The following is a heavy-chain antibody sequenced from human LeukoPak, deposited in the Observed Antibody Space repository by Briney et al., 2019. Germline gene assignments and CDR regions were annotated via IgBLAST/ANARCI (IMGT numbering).Heavy chain of an antibody. CDR3: ARDSGGKDHWFEP. D-gene: IGHD3-16*01. V-gene: IGHV3-21*01. Sequence: GGSLRLSCAASGFTFSSYSMNWVRQAPGKGLEWVSSISSSSSYIYYADSVKGRFTISRDNAKNSLYLQMNSLRAEDTAVYYSARDSGGKDHWFEPWGEGTLVTVSS. J-gene: IGHJ5*02. CDR2: ISSSSSYI. CDR1: GFTFSSYS.